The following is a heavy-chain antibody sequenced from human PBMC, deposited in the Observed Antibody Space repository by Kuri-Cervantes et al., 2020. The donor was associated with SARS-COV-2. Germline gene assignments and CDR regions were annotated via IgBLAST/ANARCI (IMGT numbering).Heavy chain of an antibody. V-gene: IGHV4-38-2*02. CDR1: GYSISSGYY. J-gene: IGHJ4*02. CDR2: IYHSGST. D-gene: IGHD3-10*01. Sequence: GSLRLSCAVSGYSISSGYYWGWIRQPPGKGLEWIGSIYHSGSTYYNPSLKSRVTMSVDTSKNQFSLKLSSVTAADTAVYYCAREGLWFGGRSFDYWGQGTLVTVSS. CDR3: AREGLWFGGRSFDY.